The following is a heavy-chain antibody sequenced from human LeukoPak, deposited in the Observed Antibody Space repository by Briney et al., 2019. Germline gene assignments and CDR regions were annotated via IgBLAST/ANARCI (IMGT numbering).Heavy chain of an antibody. CDR3: ARRGRGSGSALYYFDF. CDR2: IGGTGTKT. CDR1: GFTFSTYG. Sequence: PGGSLRLSCAASGFTFSTYGMSWVRQAPGKGLEWVSSIGGTGTKTYYTESVKGRSTISRDNSKNTLYFQMNSLRAEDTAVYYCARRGRGSGSALYYFDFWGEGTLVTVSS. J-gene: IGHJ4*02. D-gene: IGHD1-26*01. V-gene: IGHV3-23*01.